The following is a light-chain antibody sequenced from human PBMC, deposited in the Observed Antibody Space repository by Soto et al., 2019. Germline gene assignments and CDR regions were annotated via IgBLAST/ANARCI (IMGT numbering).Light chain of an antibody. CDR3: SSYTDRNTVI. V-gene: IGLV2-14*01. CDR2: DVK. Sequence: QSVLTQPASVSGSPGQSITISCAGTNSDVGGHNFVSWYQQHPGKVPRLMIYDVKNWTPGTSSRFSGSKSGNTASLTISGLQADNEATYYCSSYTDRNTVIFGGGTKLTVL. CDR1: NSDVGGHNF. J-gene: IGLJ2*01.